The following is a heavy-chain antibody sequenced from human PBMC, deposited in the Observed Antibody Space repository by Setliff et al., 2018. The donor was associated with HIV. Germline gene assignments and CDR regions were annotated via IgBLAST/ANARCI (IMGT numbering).Heavy chain of an antibody. D-gene: IGHD6-13*01. CDR1: GGPFSAYA. J-gene: IGHJ4*02. Sequence: SVKVSCKASGGPFSAYAITWVRQAPGQGLEWMGGFVPIFRTVKYAQKFQDRVTITTDESTNTAYMELRSLRSEDAAVYFCARGIAAAADFDYWGQGTLVTVSS. V-gene: IGHV1-69*05. CDR2: FVPIFRTV. CDR3: ARGIAAAADFDY.